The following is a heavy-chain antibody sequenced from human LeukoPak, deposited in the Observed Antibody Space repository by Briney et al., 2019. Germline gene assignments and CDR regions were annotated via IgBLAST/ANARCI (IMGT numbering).Heavy chain of an antibody. J-gene: IGHJ4*02. CDR3: ARREVIGWSNPYYFDY. Sequence: PGGSLRLSCAASGFTFSSYWMSWVRQAPGKGLEWVANIKQDGSEKYYVDSVKGRFTISRDNAKNSLYLQMNSLRAEDTAVCYCARREVIGWSNPYYFDYWGQGTLVTVSS. CDR1: GFTFSSYW. CDR2: IKQDGSEK. V-gene: IGHV3-7*01. D-gene: IGHD2-21*01.